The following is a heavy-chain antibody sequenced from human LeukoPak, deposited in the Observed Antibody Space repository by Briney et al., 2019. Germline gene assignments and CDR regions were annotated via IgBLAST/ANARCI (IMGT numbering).Heavy chain of an antibody. CDR2: INNDGSDT. D-gene: IGHD2-21*01. J-gene: IGHJ6*03. CDR3: ARGLRVVFRDPGYYMDV. V-gene: IGHV3-74*01. CDR1: GFTFSNSW. Sequence: PGGSLRLSYAASGFTFSNSWMYWVRQAPGKGLVWVSRINNDGSDTTYADSVKGRFTISRDNAKNTLYLQMNSLRAEDTAVYYCARGLRVVFRDPGYYMDVWGKGTTVTVSS.